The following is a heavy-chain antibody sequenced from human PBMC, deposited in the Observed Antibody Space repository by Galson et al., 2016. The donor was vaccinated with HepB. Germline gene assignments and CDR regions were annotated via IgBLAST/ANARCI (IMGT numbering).Heavy chain of an antibody. CDR1: GVTFTKFY. V-gene: IGHV3-11*01. D-gene: IGHD3-10*01. CDR3: ARTDPSSLLVWGVFFDR. Sequence: SLRLSCATSGVTFTKFYFSWVRQAPGKGLEWISYIGNGPSATFFADAVQGRFSISRANARNSVSLQMSTLRAEDTAVYYCARTDPSSLLVWGVFFDRWGQGTLVAVSS. CDR2: IGNGPSAT. J-gene: IGHJ4*02.